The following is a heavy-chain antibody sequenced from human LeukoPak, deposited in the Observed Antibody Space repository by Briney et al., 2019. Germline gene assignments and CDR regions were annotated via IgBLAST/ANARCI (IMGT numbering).Heavy chain of an antibody. Sequence: PGGSLRLSCAASGFTVSSNYMSWVRQAPGKGLEWVSSISSSSYIYYADSVKGRFTISRDNAKNSLYLQMNSLRAEDTAVYYCAREHSGGGFDYWGQGTLVTVSS. CDR2: ISSSSYI. CDR1: GFTVSSNY. V-gene: IGHV3-69-1*01. CDR3: AREHSGGGFDY. J-gene: IGHJ4*02. D-gene: IGHD5-12*01.